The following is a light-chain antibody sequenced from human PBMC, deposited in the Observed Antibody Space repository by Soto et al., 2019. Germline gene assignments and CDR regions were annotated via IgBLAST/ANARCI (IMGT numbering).Light chain of an antibody. CDR1: QGIGSG. CDR2: DAS. CDR3: QQFNTYPLT. V-gene: IGKV1-13*02. J-gene: IGKJ4*01. Sequence: AIHLTQSPSSLYASVGDRVTITCRASQGIGSGLGWYQQKPGKAPKLLIYDASTLESGVPSRFSGSGSWTDFTLTISSLQPEDVATYYCQQFNTYPLTFGGGTKVEIE.